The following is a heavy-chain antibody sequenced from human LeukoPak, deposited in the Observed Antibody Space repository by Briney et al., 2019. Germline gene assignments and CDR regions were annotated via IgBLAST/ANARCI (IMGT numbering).Heavy chain of an antibody. CDR1: GFTFSSYG. J-gene: IGHJ4*02. D-gene: IGHD6-19*01. V-gene: IGHV3-30*18. CDR3: AQGADYFDY. CDR2: ISYDGSNK. Sequence: GGSLRLSCAATGFTFSSYGMHWVRQAPGKGLEWVAVISYDGSNKYYADSVKGRFTISRDNSKNTLYLQMNSLRAEDTAVYYCAQGADYFDYWGQGTLVTVSS.